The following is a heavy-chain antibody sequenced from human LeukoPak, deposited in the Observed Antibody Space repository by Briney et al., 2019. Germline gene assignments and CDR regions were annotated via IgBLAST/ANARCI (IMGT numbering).Heavy chain of an antibody. CDR1: GFSFSSYP. CDR2: IYSGGST. J-gene: IGHJ6*02. Sequence: GGSLRLSCVASGFSFSSYPMSWVRQAPGKGLEWVSVIYSGGSTYYADSVKGRFTISRDNSKNTLYLQMNSLRAEDTAVYYCATEGELPTGGYYYGMDVWGQGTTVTVSS. V-gene: IGHV3-53*01. D-gene: IGHD1-26*01. CDR3: ATEGELPTGGYYYGMDV.